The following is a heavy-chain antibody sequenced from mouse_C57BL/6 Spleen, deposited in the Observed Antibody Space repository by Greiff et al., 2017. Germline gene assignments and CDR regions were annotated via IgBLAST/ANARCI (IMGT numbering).Heavy chain of an antibody. CDR3: AREDQGY. CDR1: GYTFTSYT. CDR2: INPSSGYT. V-gene: IGHV1-4*01. J-gene: IGHJ2*01. Sequence: QVHVKQSGAELARPGASVKMSCKASGYTFTSYTMHWVKQRPGQGLEWIGYINPSSGYTKYNQKFKDKATLTADKSSSTAYMQLSSLTSEDSAVYYCAREDQGYWGQGTTLTVSS.